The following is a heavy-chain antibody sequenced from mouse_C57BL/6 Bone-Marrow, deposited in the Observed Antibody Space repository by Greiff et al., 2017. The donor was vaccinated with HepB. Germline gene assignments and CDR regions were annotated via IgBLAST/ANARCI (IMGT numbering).Heavy chain of an antibody. CDR1: GYAFSSSW. Sequence: VKLQQSGPELVKPGASVKISCKASGYAFSSSWMNWVKQRPGKGLEWIGRIYPGDGDTNYNGKFKGKATLTADKSSSTAYMQLSSLTSEDSAVYFCARRGDYDWFAYWGQGTLVTVSA. J-gene: IGHJ3*01. D-gene: IGHD2-4*01. CDR3: ARRGDYDWFAY. V-gene: IGHV1-82*01. CDR2: IYPGDGDT.